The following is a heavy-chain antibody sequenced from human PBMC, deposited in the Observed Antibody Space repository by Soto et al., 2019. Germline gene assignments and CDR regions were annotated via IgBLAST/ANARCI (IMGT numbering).Heavy chain of an antibody. CDR3: AKEGSSGWYPGH. Sequence: GGSLRLSCAASGFTFSTYGMHWVRQAPGKGLEWVALISYDGSNKYYADSVKGRFTISRDNSKNTHYLQMNRLRAEDTAVYYCAKEGSSGWYPGHWGQGT. V-gene: IGHV3-30*18. D-gene: IGHD6-19*01. CDR1: GFTFSTYG. J-gene: IGHJ4*02. CDR2: ISYDGSNK.